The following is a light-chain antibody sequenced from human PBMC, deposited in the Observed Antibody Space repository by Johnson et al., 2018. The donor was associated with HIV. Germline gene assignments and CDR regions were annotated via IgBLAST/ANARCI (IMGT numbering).Light chain of an antibody. V-gene: IGLV1-51*01. Sequence: QSVLTQPPSVSAAPGQKVTISCSGRSSNIGNNYVSWYQQLPGTAPKLLIYDNNKRPSGIPDRFSGSKSGTSATLGITGLQTGDEADYYCGSWDSSLSAGGVFGTGTKVTGL. CDR2: DNN. CDR3: GSWDSSLSAGGV. CDR1: SSNIGNNY. J-gene: IGLJ1*01.